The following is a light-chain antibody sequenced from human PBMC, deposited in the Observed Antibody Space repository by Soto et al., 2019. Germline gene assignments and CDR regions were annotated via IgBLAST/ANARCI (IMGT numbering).Light chain of an antibody. CDR3: ATWSDSLNTYV. J-gene: IGLJ1*01. V-gene: IGLV1-44*01. CDR2: SDN. CDR1: SSNIAGNA. Sequence: QSVLTQPPSASGTPGQRVAISCSGSSSNIAGNAVNWFQQLPGTAPKLLIYSDNHRPSGVPDRFSGSKSGTSASLAISGLQSEDEADYYCATWSDSLNTYVFGAGPTLTVL.